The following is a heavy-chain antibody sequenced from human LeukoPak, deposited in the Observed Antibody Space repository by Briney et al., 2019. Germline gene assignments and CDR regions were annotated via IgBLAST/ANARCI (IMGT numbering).Heavy chain of an antibody. J-gene: IGHJ4*02. CDR2: ISYDGSNK. CDR1: GFTFSSYG. D-gene: IGHD3-22*01. Sequence: GGSLRLSCAASGFTFSSYGMHWVRQAPGKGLEWVAVISYDGSNKYYADSVKGRFTISRDNSKNTLYLQMNSLRAEDTAVYYCAKDGVHYDSRGGLDYWGQGTLVTVSS. V-gene: IGHV3-30*18. CDR3: AKDGVHYDSRGGLDY.